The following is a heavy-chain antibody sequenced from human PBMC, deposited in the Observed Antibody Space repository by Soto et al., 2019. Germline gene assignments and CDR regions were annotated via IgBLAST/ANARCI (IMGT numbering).Heavy chain of an antibody. J-gene: IGHJ6*02. CDR1: VYSFTSHW. Sequence: GESLKISCKGSVYSFTSHWISWVRQMPGKGLEWMGRIDPSDSYTNYSPSFQGHVTISADKSISTAYLQWSSLKASDTAMYYCASSAARNYYYYYGMDVWGQGTTVTVSS. D-gene: IGHD2-2*01. CDR2: IDPSDSYT. CDR3: ASSAARNYYYYYGMDV. V-gene: IGHV5-10-1*01.